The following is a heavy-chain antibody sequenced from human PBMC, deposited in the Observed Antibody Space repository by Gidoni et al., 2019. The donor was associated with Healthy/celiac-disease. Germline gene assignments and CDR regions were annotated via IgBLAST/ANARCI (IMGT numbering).Heavy chain of an antibody. CDR3: AKGVVLPYVDY. D-gene: IGHD2-15*01. J-gene: IGHJ4*02. Sequence: QVQLVESGGGVVQPGRSLRLYCSASGFTFSSYGMHWVRQAPGKWLEWVAVISYDGSNNYYADSLKGRFTISRDNSKNTLYLQMNSRRAEDTAVYYGAKGVVLPYVDYWCQGTLGTGSS. CDR2: ISYDGSNN. CDR1: GFTFSSYG. V-gene: IGHV3-30*18.